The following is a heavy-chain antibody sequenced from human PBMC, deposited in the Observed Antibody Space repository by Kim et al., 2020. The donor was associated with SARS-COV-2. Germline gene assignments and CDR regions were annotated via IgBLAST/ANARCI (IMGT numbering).Heavy chain of an antibody. V-gene: IGHV3-9*01. CDR2: ISWNSGSI. Sequence: GGSLRLSCAASGFTFDDYAMHWVRQAPGKGLEWVSGISWNSGSIGYADSVKGRFTISRDNAKNSLYLQMNSLRAEDTAFYYCATAGIAAAGTDYYYGMDV. CDR1: GFTFDDYA. D-gene: IGHD6-13*01. J-gene: IGHJ6*01. CDR3: ATAGIAAAGTDYYYGMDV.